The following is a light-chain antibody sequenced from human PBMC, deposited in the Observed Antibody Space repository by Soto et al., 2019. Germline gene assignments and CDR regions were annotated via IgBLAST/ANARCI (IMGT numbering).Light chain of an antibody. CDR1: QSVLYSSNNNNY. CDR2: WAS. CDR3: QQYYTTPPT. Sequence: DIVMTQSPDSLAVSLGERTTINCKSSQSVLYSSNNNNYLAWYQQKPGQPPKLLIYWASTRESGVPDRFSGRGSGTDFTLTVSNLQAEDVAVYYCQQYYTTPPTFGGGTKVEIK. J-gene: IGKJ4*01. V-gene: IGKV4-1*01.